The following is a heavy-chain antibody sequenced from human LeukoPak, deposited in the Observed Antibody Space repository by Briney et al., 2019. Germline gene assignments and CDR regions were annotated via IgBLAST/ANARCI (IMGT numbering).Heavy chain of an antibody. CDR3: ARDSAWLVPSAEYFKH. Sequence: ASVKVSCKASGYTFTNYGISWVRQALGQGLEWMGWISAYNGNTDYAQKLQGRVTMTTDTSTSTAYMELRGLRSDDTAVYYCARDSAWLVPSAEYFKHWGQGTLVTVSS. J-gene: IGHJ1*01. D-gene: IGHD6-19*01. CDR2: ISAYNGNT. V-gene: IGHV1-18*01. CDR1: GYTFTNYG.